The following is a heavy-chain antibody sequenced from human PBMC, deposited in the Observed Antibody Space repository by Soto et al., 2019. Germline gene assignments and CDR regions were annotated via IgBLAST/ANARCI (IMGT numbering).Heavy chain of an antibody. Sequence: ASVKVSCKASGYTFTSYYMHWVRQAPGQGLEWMGIINPSGGSTSYAQKFQGRVTMTRDTSTSTVYMELSSLRSEDTAVYYCATNYDSSGYPLYYYYYGMDVWGQGTTVTVSS. J-gene: IGHJ6*02. CDR2: INPSGGST. CDR3: ATNYDSSGYPLYYYYYGMDV. CDR1: GYTFTSYY. D-gene: IGHD3-22*01. V-gene: IGHV1-46*01.